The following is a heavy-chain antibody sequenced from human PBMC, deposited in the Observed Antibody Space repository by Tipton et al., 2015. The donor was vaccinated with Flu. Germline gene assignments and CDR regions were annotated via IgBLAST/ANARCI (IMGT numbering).Heavy chain of an antibody. V-gene: IGHV4-38-2*02. CDR2: IHYSGSP. CDR3: ARESLPDYYYYYGMDV. CDR1: GDSMRRDYF. J-gene: IGHJ6*02. Sequence: TLSLTCTVSGDSMRRDYFWGWIRQAPGKGLEWIGNIHYSGSPHYNPSLKSRVIISGDTSKNQISLKLSSVTAADTAVYYCARESLPDYYYYYGMDVWGQGTTVTVSS.